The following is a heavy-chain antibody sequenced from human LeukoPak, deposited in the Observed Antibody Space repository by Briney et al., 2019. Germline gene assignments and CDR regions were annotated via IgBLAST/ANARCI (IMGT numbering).Heavy chain of an antibody. CDR1: GFTFSNYA. D-gene: IGHD3/OR15-3a*01. J-gene: IGHJ4*02. Sequence: PTGGSLRLSCAASGFTFSNYAMNWVRQAPGKGLERVSTISTSGGTTYYADSVEGRFTISRDNFKNTLYLQMNSLRAEDTALYYCAKDLSSGTGRGFDHWGQGTLVSVSS. V-gene: IGHV3-23*01. CDR3: AKDLSSGTGRGFDH. CDR2: ISTSGGTT.